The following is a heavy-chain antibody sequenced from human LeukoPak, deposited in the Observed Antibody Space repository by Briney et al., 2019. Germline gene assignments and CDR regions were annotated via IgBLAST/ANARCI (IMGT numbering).Heavy chain of an antibody. CDR1: GFTFSDYS. CDR2: ISSSSSYM. J-gene: IGHJ6*02. Sequence: GGSLRLSCAASGFTFSDYSVNWVRQAPGKGLAWVSSISSSSSYMNYAESVRGRFTISRDNAKNSLYLHMSSLSAEDTAVYYCARVGSGSYHYGMDVWGRGTTVTVSS. CDR3: ARVGSGSYHYGMDV. V-gene: IGHV3-21*04. D-gene: IGHD3-10*01.